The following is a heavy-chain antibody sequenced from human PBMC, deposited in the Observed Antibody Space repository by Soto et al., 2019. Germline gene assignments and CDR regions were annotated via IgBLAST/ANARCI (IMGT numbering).Heavy chain of an antibody. CDR2: INPRDSDT. Sequence: PGESLKISCQTSGYMSTTHWIGWVRQMPGKGLDYMAIINPRDSDTRYSPSFQGQVTISVDKSVNTAYLQRTALKASDTAVYYCARFESGPDIFDVWGQGTMVTVSS. CDR3: ARFESGPDIFDV. CDR1: GYMSTTHW. J-gene: IGHJ3*01. V-gene: IGHV5-51*01. D-gene: IGHD3-3*01.